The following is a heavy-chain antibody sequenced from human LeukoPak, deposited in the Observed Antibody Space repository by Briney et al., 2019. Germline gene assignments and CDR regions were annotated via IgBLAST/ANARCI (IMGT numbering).Heavy chain of an antibody. V-gene: IGHV3-23*01. CDR3: AKKVRDTSGYYYAFDH. J-gene: IGHJ4*02. CDR1: GFSFSTYA. D-gene: IGHD3-22*01. Sequence: GGSLGLSCAASGFSFSTYAMSWVRQAPGKGLEWVSGITGRTSSTYYADSVKGRFTISRDSSKNTLYLQMNSLRAEDTVVYYCAKKVRDTSGYYYAFDHWGQGALVTVSS. CDR2: ITGRTSST.